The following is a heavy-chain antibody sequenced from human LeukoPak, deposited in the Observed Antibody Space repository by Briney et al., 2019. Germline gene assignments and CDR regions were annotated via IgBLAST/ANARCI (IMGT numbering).Heavy chain of an antibody. V-gene: IGHV1-3*01. J-gene: IGHJ6*02. CDR1: GYTFTTYA. CDR3: ARGSFERFYYYYGMDV. D-gene: IGHD6-25*01. Sequence: ASVKVSCKASGYTFTTYAIHWVRQAPGQRLEWMGWINVGNANTKYSQKFQGRVTITRDTSASTAYMELSSLRSEDTAVYYCARGSFERFYYYYGMDVWGQGTTVTVSS. CDR2: INVGNANT.